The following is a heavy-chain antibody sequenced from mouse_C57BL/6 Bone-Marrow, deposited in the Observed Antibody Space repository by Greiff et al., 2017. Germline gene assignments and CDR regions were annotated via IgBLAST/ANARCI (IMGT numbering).Heavy chain of an antibody. CDR2: IWSGGST. CDR3: ARNSFMTAVVPFAY. V-gene: IGHV2-2*01. D-gene: IGHD1-1*01. Sequence: QVQLKESGPGLVQPSQSLSITCTVSGFSLTSYGVHWVRQSPGKGLEWLGVIWSGGSTDYNAAFISRLSISKDNSKSQVFFKMSSLQADDTAIYYCARNSFMTAVVPFAYWGQGTLVTVSA. J-gene: IGHJ3*01. CDR1: GFSLTSYG.